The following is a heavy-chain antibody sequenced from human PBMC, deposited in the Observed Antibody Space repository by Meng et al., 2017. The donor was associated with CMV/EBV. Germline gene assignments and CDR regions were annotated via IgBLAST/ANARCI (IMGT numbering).Heavy chain of an antibody. CDR3: ARLPGTGSGDKDV. CDR1: GFTFSSYS. CDR2: ISSSSSYI. V-gene: IGHV3-21*01. D-gene: IGHD3-10*01. Sequence: GGTLRLSCAASGFTFSSYSMNWVRQAPGKGLEWVSSISSSSSYIYYADSVKGRFTISRDNAKNSLYLQMNSLRAEDTAVYYCARLPGTGSGDKDVWGQGTTVTVSS. J-gene: IGHJ6*02.